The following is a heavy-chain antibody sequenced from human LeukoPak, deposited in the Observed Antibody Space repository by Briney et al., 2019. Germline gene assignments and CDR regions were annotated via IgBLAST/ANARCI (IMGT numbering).Heavy chain of an antibody. CDR1: GFTFSSYS. V-gene: IGHV3-21*01. Sequence: GGSLRLSCAASGFTFSSYSLNWVRQAPGKGLEWVSSIRFTGSYIYYADSVKGRFTISRDNSKNTLYLQMNSLRAEDTAVYYCARDLGYCSSTSCYEDYWGQGTLVTVSS. D-gene: IGHD2-2*01. CDR3: ARDLGYCSSTSCYEDY. CDR2: IRFTGSYI. J-gene: IGHJ4*02.